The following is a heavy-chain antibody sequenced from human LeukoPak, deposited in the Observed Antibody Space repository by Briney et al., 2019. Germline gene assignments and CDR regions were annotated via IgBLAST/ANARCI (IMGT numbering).Heavy chain of an antibody. V-gene: IGHV3-23*01. CDR3: AKDLGPYDVLTVGIDH. CDR1: GFTFSSYA. Sequence: GGSLRLSCAASGFTFSSYAMSWVRQAPGKGLEWVSAISGSGGSTYYTDSVKGRFTISRHNSKNTLYLQMNSLRAEDTAVYYCAKDLGPYDVLTVGIDHWGQGTLVTVSS. CDR2: ISGSGGST. D-gene: IGHD3-9*01. J-gene: IGHJ4*02.